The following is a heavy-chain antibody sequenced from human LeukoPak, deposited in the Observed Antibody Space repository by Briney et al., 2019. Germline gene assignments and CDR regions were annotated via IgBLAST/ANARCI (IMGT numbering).Heavy chain of an antibody. J-gene: IGHJ1*01. CDR1: GGTFSSYA. V-gene: IGHV1-69*04. CDR3: ASLAYCGGDCYSEEYFQH. Sequence: SVKVSCKASGGTFSSYAISWGRQAPGQGLEWMGRIIPILGIANYAQKFQGRVTITADKSTSTAYMELSSLRSEDTAAYYCASLAYCGGDCYSEEYFQHWGQGTLVTVSS. D-gene: IGHD2-21*02. CDR2: IIPILGIA.